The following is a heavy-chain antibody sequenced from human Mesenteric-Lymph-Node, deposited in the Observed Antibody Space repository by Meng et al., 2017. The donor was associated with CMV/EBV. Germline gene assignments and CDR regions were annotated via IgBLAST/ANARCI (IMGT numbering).Heavy chain of an antibody. D-gene: IGHD1-26*01. CDR2: SRNKAKGYTT. Sequence: LSLTCTVSGVSINSNSYYWAWIRQPPGKGLEWVAFSRNKAKGYTTEYAASVTGRFTISRDDSKNSLYLQMNSLRTEDTAVYYCTKGVGDTTVFDYWGQGTVVTVSS. V-gene: IGHV3-72*01. CDR1: GVSINSNSYY. CDR3: TKGVGDTTVFDY. J-gene: IGHJ4*02.